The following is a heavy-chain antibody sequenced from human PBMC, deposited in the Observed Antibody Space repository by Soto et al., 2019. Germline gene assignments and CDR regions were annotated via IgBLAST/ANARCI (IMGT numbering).Heavy chain of an antibody. D-gene: IGHD3-10*01. J-gene: IGHJ5*01. CDR1: GFTFSPYG. CDR2: ISYDGSKT. Sequence: QVHLVESGGGVVQPGRSLRLSCAASGFTFSPYGMHWVRQPPGKGLEWVALISYDGSKTFYAESVKGRFTISRDNSMNTLYLQMHSLRPADTALYYCVRETIGVGRHGVDSWGQGALVTVSS. CDR3: VRETIGVGRHGVDS. V-gene: IGHV3-30*03.